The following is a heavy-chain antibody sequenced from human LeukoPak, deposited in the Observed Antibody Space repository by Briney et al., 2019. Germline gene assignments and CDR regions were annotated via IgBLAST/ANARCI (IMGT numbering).Heavy chain of an antibody. CDR3: AREWFGELSFAY. CDR1: GFTFSSYW. Sequence: GGSLRLSCAASGFTFSSYWMSWVRQAPGKGLEWVANIKEDGSEKYYVDSVKGRFTISRDNAKNSLYLQMNNLRAEDTAVYYCAREWFGELSFAYWGQGTLVAVSS. V-gene: IGHV3-7*01. J-gene: IGHJ4*02. D-gene: IGHD3-10*01. CDR2: IKEDGSEK.